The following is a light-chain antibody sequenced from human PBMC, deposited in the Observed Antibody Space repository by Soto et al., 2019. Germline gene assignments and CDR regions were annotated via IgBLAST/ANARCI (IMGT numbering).Light chain of an antibody. CDR2: DAS. CDR1: SSNVGGYNY. J-gene: IGLJ2*01. Sequence: QSALTQPRSVSASPGQSVTISCTGTSSNVGGYNYVSWYQQNPGKAPKLMIYDASKRPPGVPDRFSGSKSGNVASLTISGLQAEDEADYYCCSYAASYTLVFGGGTKLTVL. V-gene: IGLV2-11*01. CDR3: CSYAASYTLV.